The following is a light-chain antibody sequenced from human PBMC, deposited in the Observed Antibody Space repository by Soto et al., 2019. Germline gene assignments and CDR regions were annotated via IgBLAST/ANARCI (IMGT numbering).Light chain of an antibody. CDR1: QSISSW. J-gene: IGKJ1*01. V-gene: IGKV1-5*03. CDR2: KAS. CDR3: QQYTNSWT. Sequence: QMTQSRSSLSASVGDRVTITCRASQSISSWLAWYQQKPGKAPKLLIYKASSLQSGVPSRFSGSGSGTEFTLTISSLQPDDFATYYCQQYTNSWTSAQRAKVDI.